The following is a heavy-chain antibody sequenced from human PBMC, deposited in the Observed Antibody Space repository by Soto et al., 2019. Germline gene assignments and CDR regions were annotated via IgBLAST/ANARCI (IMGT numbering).Heavy chain of an antibody. Sequence: PSETLSLTCTVSGGSISSSSYYWGGIRQPPGKGLEWIGSIYYSGSTHYNPSLKSRVTISVDTSKNQFSLKLSSVTAADTAVYYCARPKNWARGAFDIWGQGTMVTVSS. D-gene: IGHD7-27*01. CDR2: IYYSGST. CDR3: ARPKNWARGAFDI. CDR1: GGSISSSSYY. J-gene: IGHJ3*02. V-gene: IGHV4-39*01.